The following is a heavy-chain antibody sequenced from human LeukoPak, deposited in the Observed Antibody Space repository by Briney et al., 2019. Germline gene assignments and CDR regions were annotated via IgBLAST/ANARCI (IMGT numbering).Heavy chain of an antibody. CDR1: GFTFSGYS. Sequence: GGSLRLSCAASGFTFSGYSMNWVRQPPGKGLEWVSFISSNSTTIYYADSVKGRFTISRDNAKNSLHLQMNNLRAEDTAVYYCARRGTGDYWGQGTLVTVSS. CDR3: ARRGTGDY. V-gene: IGHV3-48*01. J-gene: IGHJ4*02. CDR2: ISSNSTTI. D-gene: IGHD3-16*01.